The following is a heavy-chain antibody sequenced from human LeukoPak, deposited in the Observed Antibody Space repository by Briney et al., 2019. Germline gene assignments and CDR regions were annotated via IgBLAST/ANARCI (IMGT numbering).Heavy chain of an antibody. D-gene: IGHD3-10*01. J-gene: IGHJ2*01. CDR1: GGSFSGYY. Sequence: PSETLSLTCAVSGGSFSGYYWSWIRQPPGKGLEWIGEMRHSGATSYKPSLRSRVTISGGPSENQFSLELSSVSAADTAVYYCARGILGYYYFDLWGRGTLVTVSS. V-gene: IGHV4-34*01. CDR2: MRHSGAT. CDR3: ARGILGYYYFDL.